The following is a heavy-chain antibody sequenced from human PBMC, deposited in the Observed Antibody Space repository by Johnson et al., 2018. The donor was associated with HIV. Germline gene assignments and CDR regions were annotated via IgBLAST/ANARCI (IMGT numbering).Heavy chain of an antibody. CDR2: ISYTGGSI. Sequence: QVQLVESGGGLVKPGGSLRLSCAASGFAFSSYTMHWVRQVPGKGLDWVAVISYTGGSIDYADSVKGRFTISRDNSKNTLYLQMHSLRADDTAVYYCASGEDYGGNYGAFDIWGQGTMVTVSS. CDR3: ASGEDYGGNYGAFDI. J-gene: IGHJ3*02. D-gene: IGHD4-23*01. V-gene: IGHV3-30-3*01. CDR1: GFAFSSYT.